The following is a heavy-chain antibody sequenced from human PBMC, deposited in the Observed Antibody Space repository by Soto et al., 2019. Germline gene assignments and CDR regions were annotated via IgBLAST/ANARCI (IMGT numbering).Heavy chain of an antibody. J-gene: IGHJ4*02. CDR1: GVSISSGGYS. V-gene: IGHV4-30-2*01. CDR2: IYHSRST. Sequence: HLPLQESGSGLVKPSQTLSITCAVSGVSISSGGYSWSWIRQPPGKGLEWIGYIYHSRSTYYNPSRKSRVTISVDRSKNQFSLKLSSVTAADTAGYYCARENNVLPGGYFDYWGQGTLVTVSS. CDR3: ARENNVLPGGYFDY. D-gene: IGHD3-10*01.